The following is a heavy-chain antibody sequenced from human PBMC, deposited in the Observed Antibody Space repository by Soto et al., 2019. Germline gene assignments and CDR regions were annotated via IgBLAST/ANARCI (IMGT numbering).Heavy chain of an antibody. CDR1: GYTFTSYY. D-gene: IGHD3-22*01. CDR3: ARIPQYYYDSSGYYYGDYGMDV. V-gene: IGHV1-46*01. CDR2: INPSGGST. J-gene: IGHJ6*02. Sequence: QVQLVQSGAEVKKPGASVKVSCKASGYTFTSYYMHWVRQAPGQGLEWMGIINPSGGSTSYAQKFQGIVTMTRDTSTSTVYMELSSLRSEDTAVYYCARIPQYYYDSSGYYYGDYGMDVWGQGTTVTVSS.